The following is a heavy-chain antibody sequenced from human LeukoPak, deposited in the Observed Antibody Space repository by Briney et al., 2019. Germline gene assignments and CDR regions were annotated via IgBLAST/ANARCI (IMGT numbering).Heavy chain of an antibody. D-gene: IGHD3-3*01. Sequence: ASVKVSCKASGGTFSSYAISWVRQAPGQGLEWMGWISAYNGNTNYAQKLQGRVTMTTDTSTSTAYMELRSLRSDGTAVYYCARTDQYYDFWSGYYPFDYWGQGTLVTVSS. CDR3: ARTDQYYDFWSGYYPFDY. CDR2: ISAYNGNT. V-gene: IGHV1-18*01. J-gene: IGHJ4*02. CDR1: GGTFSSYA.